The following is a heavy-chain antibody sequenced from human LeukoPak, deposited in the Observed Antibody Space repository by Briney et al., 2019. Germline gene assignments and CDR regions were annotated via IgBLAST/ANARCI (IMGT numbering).Heavy chain of an antibody. CDR2: IYSKVNGETT. J-gene: IGHJ4*02. D-gene: IGHD3-22*01. CDR1: GFTFNNAW. Sequence: PGGSLRLSCAASGFTFNNAWMNWVRQAPGKGLEWVGRIYSKVNGETTEYSAPVKGRFTISRDDSKNTLYLQLNSLKTEDTAVYYCTRGSNEYDSSDFDDWGQGTLVTVSS. CDR3: TRGSNEYDSSDFDD. V-gene: IGHV3-15*01.